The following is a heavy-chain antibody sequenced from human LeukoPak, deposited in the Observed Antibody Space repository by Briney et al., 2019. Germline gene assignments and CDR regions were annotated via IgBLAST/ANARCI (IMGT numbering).Heavy chain of an antibody. CDR3: ARVALGQLPRLDY. V-gene: IGHV4-38-2*02. D-gene: IGHD2-2*01. CDR2: IYHSGST. CDR1: GYSISSGYY. Sequence: SETLSLTCTVSGYSISSGYYWGWIRQPPGKGLEWIGSIYHSGSTYYNPSLKSRVTISVDTSKNQSSLKLSSVTAADTAVYYCARVALGQLPRLDYWGQGTLVAVSS. J-gene: IGHJ4*02.